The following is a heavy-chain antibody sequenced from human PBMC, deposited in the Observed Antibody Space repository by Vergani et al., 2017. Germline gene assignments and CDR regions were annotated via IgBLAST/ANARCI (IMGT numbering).Heavy chain of an antibody. V-gene: IGHV4-61*02. J-gene: IGHJ5*02. CDR1: GGSISSGSYY. CDR3: ARGLLWFGEFPNWFDP. CDR2: IYTSGST. D-gene: IGHD3-10*01. Sequence: QVQLQESGPGLVKPSQTLSLTCTVSGGSISSGSYYWSWIRQPAGKGLEWIGRIYTSGSTNYNPSLKSRVTISVDTSKNQFSLKLSSVTAADTAVYYCARGLLWFGEFPNWFDPWGQGTLVTVSS.